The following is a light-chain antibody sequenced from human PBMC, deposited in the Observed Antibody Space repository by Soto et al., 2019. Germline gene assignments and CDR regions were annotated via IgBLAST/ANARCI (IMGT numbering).Light chain of an antibody. CDR2: KAS. Sequence: DIQLTQSPSSLSASVGDRVTITCRTSQNIGNYLNWYQQKPGKAPNLLIYKASTLQSGVPSRFSGGGSGTDFTLTISSLQPEDFATYYCQHHSTIPITFGQGTRLEIK. V-gene: IGKV1-39*01. J-gene: IGKJ5*01. CDR1: QNIGNY. CDR3: QHHSTIPIT.